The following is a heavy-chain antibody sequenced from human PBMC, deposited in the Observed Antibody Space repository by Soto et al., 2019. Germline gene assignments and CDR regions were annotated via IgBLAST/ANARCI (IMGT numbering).Heavy chain of an antibody. V-gene: IGHV4-61*01. CDR3: ARDPLVVAGTFDY. Sequence: SETLSLTCTVSGDSVSSGSYYWSWIRQPPGKGLEWIGYIYDTESTNYNPSLESRVTISVDTSKNQFSLKLRSVTAADTAVYYCARDPLVVAGTFDYWGQGTLVTVSS. D-gene: IGHD6-19*01. CDR1: GDSVSSGSYY. J-gene: IGHJ4*02. CDR2: IYDTEST.